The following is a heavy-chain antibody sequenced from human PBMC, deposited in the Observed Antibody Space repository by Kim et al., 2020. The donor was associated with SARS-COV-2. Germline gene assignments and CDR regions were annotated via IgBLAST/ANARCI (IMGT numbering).Heavy chain of an antibody. V-gene: IGHV4-39*07. Sequence: YYHPSPKSRIPISVDTSKTQFSLRLSSVTAADTAVYYCARYRVAGTAIDYWGQGTLVTVSS. J-gene: IGHJ4*02. CDR3: ARYRVAGTAIDY. D-gene: IGHD6-19*01.